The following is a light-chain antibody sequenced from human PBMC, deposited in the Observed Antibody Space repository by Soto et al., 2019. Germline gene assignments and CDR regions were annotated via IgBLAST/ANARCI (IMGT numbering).Light chain of an antibody. J-gene: IGKJ2*01. Sequence: AIQMTQSPSSLSASVGDRVTITCRASQGIRDDLGWYQQKPGKAPKLLIYAASSLHSGVPSRYSASGSGTVITITISPQQPADFATYYRLRDYIPFGQGTKLEIK. CDR1: QGIRDD. V-gene: IGKV1-6*01. CDR3: LRDYIP. CDR2: AAS.